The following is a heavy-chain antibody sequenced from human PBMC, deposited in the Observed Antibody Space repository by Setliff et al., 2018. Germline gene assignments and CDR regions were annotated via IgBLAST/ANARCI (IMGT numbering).Heavy chain of an antibody. CDR2: TSGGGGFST. CDR1: GFIFDDYA. J-gene: IGHJ3*02. Sequence: PGGSLRLSCAASGFIFDDYAMHWVRQAPGKGLEWVSTTSGGGGFSTYYADSVKGRFTISRDNSNLFLQMNNLRAEDTAFYYCAKDQTGYPFNALHIWGLGTMVTVSS. CDR3: AKDQTGYPFNALHI. V-gene: IGHV3-23*01. D-gene: IGHD1-1*01.